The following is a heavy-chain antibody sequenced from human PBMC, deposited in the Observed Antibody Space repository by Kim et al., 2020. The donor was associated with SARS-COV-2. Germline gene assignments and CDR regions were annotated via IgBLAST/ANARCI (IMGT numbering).Heavy chain of an antibody. J-gene: IGHJ4*02. Sequence: GGSLRLSCAASGFTFSSYSMHWVRQAPGKGLEWVAFISYDGSNKYYADSVKGRSTISRDNFKSTVYLQMNTLRAEDTAVYYCARGIYTSGYLDLDCWGQGTPVTVAS. CDR3: ARGIYTSGYLDLDC. V-gene: IGHV3-30-3*01. CDR1: GFTFSSYS. CDR2: ISYDGSNK. D-gene: IGHD3-22*01.